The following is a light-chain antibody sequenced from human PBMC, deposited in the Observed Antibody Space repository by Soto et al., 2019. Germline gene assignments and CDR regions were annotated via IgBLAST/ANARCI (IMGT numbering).Light chain of an antibody. J-gene: IGLJ1*01. V-gene: IGLV2-14*03. CDR2: NVN. CDR3: LSHTTSRTYV. Sequence: QSVLTQPASVSGSPGQSITISCTGTGSDIGAYDYVSWYQQHPGKPPKLMIYNVNNRPSGVSYRFSGSKSGNTASLTISGLQTEDEADYYCLSHTTSRTYVFGPGTKVTVL. CDR1: GSDIGAYDY.